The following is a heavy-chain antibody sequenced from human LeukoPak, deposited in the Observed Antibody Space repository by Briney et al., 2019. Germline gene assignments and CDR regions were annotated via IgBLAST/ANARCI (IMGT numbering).Heavy chain of an antibody. Sequence: PSETLSLTCTVSGGSVSSSSSYWAWIRQPPGRGLEWIGSVYYSGTTYYNTSLESRATISEDTSRNRFFLMLSSVTAADTAVYYCVRQNSDYYYYYLDVWGEGTTVIVSS. J-gene: IGHJ6*03. CDR2: VYYSGTT. V-gene: IGHV4-39*01. D-gene: IGHD1-7*01. CDR3: VRQNSDYYYYYLDV. CDR1: GGSVSSSSSY.